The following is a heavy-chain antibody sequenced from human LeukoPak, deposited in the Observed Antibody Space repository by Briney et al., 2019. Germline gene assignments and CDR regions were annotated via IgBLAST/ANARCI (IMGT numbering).Heavy chain of an antibody. CDR1: GFIFDDYA. V-gene: IGHV3-9*01. J-gene: IGHJ4*02. D-gene: IGHD3-10*01. CDR2: ISWNSGNI. Sequence: TGGSLRLSCAASGFIFDDYAMHWVRQAPGKGLEWVSGISWNSGNIGYADSVKGRFTISRDNAKNSLYLQMNSLRAEDTALYYCVKDRVVRGVIITNTFFDYWGQGTLVTVSS. CDR3: VKDRVVRGVIITNTFFDY.